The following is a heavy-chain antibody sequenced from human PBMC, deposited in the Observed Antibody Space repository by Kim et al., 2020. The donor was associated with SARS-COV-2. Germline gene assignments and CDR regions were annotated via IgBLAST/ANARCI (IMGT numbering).Heavy chain of an antibody. D-gene: IGHD6-19*01. V-gene: IGHV4-4*02. CDR2: IYHSGST. J-gene: IGHJ5*02. CDR1: GGSISSSNW. Sequence: SETLSLTCAVSGGSISSSNWWSWVRQPPGKGLEWIGEIYHSGSTNYNPSLKSRVTISVDKSKNQFSLKLSSVTAADTAVYYCARKSIAVADWGQRGWFDPWGQGTLVTVSS. CDR3: ARKSIAVADWGQRGWFDP.